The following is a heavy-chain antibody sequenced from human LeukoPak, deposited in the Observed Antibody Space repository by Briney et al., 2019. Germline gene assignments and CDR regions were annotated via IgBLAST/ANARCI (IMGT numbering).Heavy chain of an antibody. CDR1: GYTFTGYY. CDR2: INPNSGGT. V-gene: IGHV1-2*02. Sequence: ASVKVSCKASGYTFTGYYMHWVRQAPGQGLEWMGWINPNSGGTNYAQKFQGRVTMTRGTSISTAYMELSRLRSDDTAVYYCARELRAVFGSYYYYYMDVWGKGTTVTVSS. CDR3: ARELRAVFGSYYYYYMDV. D-gene: IGHD3-10*02. J-gene: IGHJ6*03.